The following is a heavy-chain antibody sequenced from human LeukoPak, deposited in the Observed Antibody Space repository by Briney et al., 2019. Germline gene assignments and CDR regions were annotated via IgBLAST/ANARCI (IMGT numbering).Heavy chain of an antibody. Sequence: GGSRRLSCATSGFTFRSHGMHWVRQAPGKGLEWVAFIRYDEIQEYYADSVKGRFAISRDNSKSTLYLQMGSLRTEDTAIYYCVRDFSNYVAFFDYWGQGVLVTVSS. J-gene: IGHJ4*02. CDR1: GFTFRSHG. D-gene: IGHD4-11*01. CDR3: VRDFSNYVAFFDY. V-gene: IGHV3-30*02. CDR2: IRYDEIQE.